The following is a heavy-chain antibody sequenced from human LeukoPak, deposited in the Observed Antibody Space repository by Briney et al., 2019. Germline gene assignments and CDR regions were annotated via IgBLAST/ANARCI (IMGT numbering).Heavy chain of an antibody. V-gene: IGHV3-74*01. CDR3: ARDPGYESWSPFWGGMDV. J-gene: IGHJ6*04. Sequence: GGSLRLSCAASGFTFSSSWMHWVRQAPGKGLVWVSRITRDGSSTTYADSVKGRFTTSRDNAKNTLYLQMDSLRDDDTAVYYCARDPGYESWSPFWGGMDVWGNGTTVIASS. CDR1: GFTFSSSW. D-gene: IGHD3-16*01. CDR2: ITRDGSST.